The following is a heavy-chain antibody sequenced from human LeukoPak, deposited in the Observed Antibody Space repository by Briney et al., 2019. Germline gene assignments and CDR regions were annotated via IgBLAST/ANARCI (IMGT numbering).Heavy chain of an antibody. CDR1: GFTFSSYS. CDR3: ARVTYGSGTYGAFDC. Sequence: PGGSLRLSCAASGFTFSSYSMNWVRQAPGKGLEWVSSISSSSSYIYYADSVKGRFTISRDNAKNSLYLQMNSLRAEDTAVYYCARVTYGSGTYGAFDCWGQGTLVTVSS. D-gene: IGHD3-10*01. V-gene: IGHV3-21*04. CDR2: ISSSSSYI. J-gene: IGHJ4*02.